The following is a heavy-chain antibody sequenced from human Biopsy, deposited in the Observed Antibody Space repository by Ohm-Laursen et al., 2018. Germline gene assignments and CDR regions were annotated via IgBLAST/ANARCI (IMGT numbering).Heavy chain of an antibody. CDR3: ASVAGPRTDYYYSNMDV. D-gene: IGHD2-2*01. Sequence: PGTLSLTCNVSGGPISNLYWSWIRQPPGKGLEWIGYMYYSGNTNCNPSLKSRVTISVDTSKNQLSLKLRSVTAADTAVYYCASVAGPRTDYYYSNMDVWGRGTTVTVSS. CDR1: GGPISNLY. J-gene: IGHJ6*02. CDR2: MYYSGNT. V-gene: IGHV4-59*08.